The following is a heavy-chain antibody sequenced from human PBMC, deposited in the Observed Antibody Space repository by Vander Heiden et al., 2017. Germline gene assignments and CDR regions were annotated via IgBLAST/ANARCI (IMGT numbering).Heavy chain of an antibody. CDR3: ARGRGSGWNWFDP. Sequence: QVQLVQSGAEVKKPGASVKVSCKASGYTFTAYYMPWVRQAPGQGLEWMGWINPNSGGTNYAQKFQGRVTMTRDTSISTAYMELSRLRSDDTAVYYFARGRGSGWNWFDPWGQGTLVTVSS. J-gene: IGHJ5*02. D-gene: IGHD6-19*01. CDR1: GYTFTAYY. CDR2: INPNSGGT. V-gene: IGHV1-2*02.